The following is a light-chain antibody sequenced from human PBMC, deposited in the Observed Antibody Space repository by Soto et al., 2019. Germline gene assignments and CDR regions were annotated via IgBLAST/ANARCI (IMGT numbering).Light chain of an antibody. CDR3: QQYNSYSWT. Sequence: DIPMTQSPSTLSASVGDRVTITCRASQSTASWLAWYQQKPGKAPKLLIYKASSLESGVPSRFSGSGSGTEFTLTISSLQPDDFATYYCQQYNSYSWTFGQGTKVEIK. V-gene: IGKV1-5*03. CDR1: QSTASW. CDR2: KAS. J-gene: IGKJ1*01.